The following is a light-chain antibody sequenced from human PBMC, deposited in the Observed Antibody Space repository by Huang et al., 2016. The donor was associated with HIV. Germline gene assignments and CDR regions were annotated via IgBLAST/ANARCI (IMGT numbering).Light chain of an antibody. CDR3: QKYDSVPRT. J-gene: IGKJ1*01. Sequence: DIQMTQYPSSLSVSVGDRVTITCRASQDINNYLAWYQQKAGQVPNLLIYAASSLQSGVPSRFSGSGSGTDFTLSITSLQPEDVAIYYCQKYDSVPRTFGQGTKVDIK. V-gene: IGKV1-27*01. CDR1: QDINNY. CDR2: AAS.